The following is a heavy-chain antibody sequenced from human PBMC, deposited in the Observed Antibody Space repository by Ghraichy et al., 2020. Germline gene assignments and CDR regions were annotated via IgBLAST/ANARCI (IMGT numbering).Heavy chain of an antibody. CDR2: IYYSGST. CDR3: ARSSYYYDSSGYYPCFDY. D-gene: IGHD3-22*01. J-gene: IGHJ4*02. V-gene: IGHV4-59*01. Sequence: SETLSLTCTVSGGSISSYYWSWIRQPPGKGLEWIGHIYYSGSTNYNPSLKSRVTISVDTSKNQFSLKLSSVTAADTAVYYCARSSYYYDSSGYYPCFDYWGQGTLVTVSS. CDR1: GGSISSYY.